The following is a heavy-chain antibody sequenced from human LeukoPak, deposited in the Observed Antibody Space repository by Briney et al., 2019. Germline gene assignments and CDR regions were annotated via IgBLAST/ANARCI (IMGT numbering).Heavy chain of an antibody. CDR2: IYYSGNT. V-gene: IGHV4-39*01. CDR1: GCSISSSTYY. Sequence: SETLALTCSVSGCSISSSTYYWGWIRQPPGKGLEWIGSIYYSGNTYYNPSLKSRVTISVDTSKNRFSLELSSVTAADTAVYYCARPYTTRRTGDFDCWGQGILVTVSS. CDR3: ARPYTTRRTGDFDC. J-gene: IGHJ4*02. D-gene: IGHD1-26*01.